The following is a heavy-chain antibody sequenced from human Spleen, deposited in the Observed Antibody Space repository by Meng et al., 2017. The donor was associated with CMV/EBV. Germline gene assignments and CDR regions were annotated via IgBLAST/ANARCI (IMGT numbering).Heavy chain of an antibody. V-gene: IGHV1-2*02. CDR1: GFPFTGYH. J-gene: IGHJ6*02. CDR3: ARKVQSHYYYYGMDV. Sequence: ASVKVSCKASGFPFTGYHIHWVRQAPGQGLEWMGWINPNNGDTNYAQKFQGRVSMTRDTSVSTAYMDLSRLRSDDTAVYYCARKVQSHYYYYGMDVWGQGTSVTVSS. CDR2: INPNNGDT.